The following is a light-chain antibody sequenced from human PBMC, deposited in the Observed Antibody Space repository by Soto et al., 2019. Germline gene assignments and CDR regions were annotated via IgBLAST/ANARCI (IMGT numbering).Light chain of an antibody. Sequence: EIVMTQSPATLSVSPGERATLSCRASQSISSNLAWYQQRPGQAPRLLIYGASTRAIGIPTRFSGGGSGTEFTLTISSLQSEDFAVYYCQQFDNWPPYTFGQGTKLEI. J-gene: IGKJ2*01. CDR1: QSISSN. CDR3: QQFDNWPPYT. CDR2: GAS. V-gene: IGKV3-15*01.